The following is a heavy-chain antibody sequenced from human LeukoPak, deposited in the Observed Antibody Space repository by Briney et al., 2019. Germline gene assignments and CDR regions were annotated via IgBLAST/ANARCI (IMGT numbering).Heavy chain of an antibody. D-gene: IGHD6-13*01. CDR3: AIAAAGTGSIDY. Sequence: PSETLSLTCTVSGGSMSSGSHYWSWIRQSAGKGLEWIGRIYPTGTTHYNPSLKSRVTISVDTSKNQFSLKLSSVTAADTAVYYCAIAAAGTGSIDYWGQGTLVTVSS. V-gene: IGHV4-61*02. CDR1: GGSMSSGSHY. J-gene: IGHJ4*02. CDR2: IYPTGTT.